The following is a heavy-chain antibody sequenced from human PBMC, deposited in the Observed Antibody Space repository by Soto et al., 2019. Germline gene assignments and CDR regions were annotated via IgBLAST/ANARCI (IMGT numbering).Heavy chain of an antibody. CDR3: ARAGADILTGYYLLFDY. CDR1: GGSFSGYY. Sequence: SETLSLTCAVYGGSFSGYYWSWIRQPPGKGLEWIGEINHSGSTNYNPSLKSRVTISVDTSKNQFSLKLSSVTAADTAVYYCARAGADILTGYYLLFDYWGQGTLVTV. D-gene: IGHD3-9*01. J-gene: IGHJ4*02. CDR2: INHSGST. V-gene: IGHV4-34*01.